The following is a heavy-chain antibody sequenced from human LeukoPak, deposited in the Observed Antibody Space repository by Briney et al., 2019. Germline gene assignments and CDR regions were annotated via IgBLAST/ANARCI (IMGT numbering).Heavy chain of an antibody. Sequence: GGSLRLSCAASGFAFSVYEMYWVRQAPGKGLEWVSYISSSGGTRYYADSVKGRFTISRDNAKNSLYLQMNSLRAEDTAVYYCATLTVASSFGYWGQGTLVTVSS. D-gene: IGHD6-19*01. CDR3: ATLTVASSFGY. CDR1: GFAFSVYE. J-gene: IGHJ4*02. V-gene: IGHV3-48*03. CDR2: ISSSGGTR.